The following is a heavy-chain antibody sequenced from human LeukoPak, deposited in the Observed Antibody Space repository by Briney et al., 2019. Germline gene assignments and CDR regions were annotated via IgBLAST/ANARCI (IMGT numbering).Heavy chain of an antibody. CDR2: IIPIFGTA. CDR3: ARVVMGYYSSSYYYYYYMDV. Sequence: SVKVSCKASGGTFSSYAISWVRQAPGQGLEWMGGIIPIFGTANYAQKFQGRVTITADKSTSTAYMELSSLRSEATAVYYCARVVMGYYSSSYYYYYYMDVWGKGTTVTVSS. J-gene: IGHJ6*03. D-gene: IGHD6-6*01. CDR1: GGTFSSYA. V-gene: IGHV1-69*06.